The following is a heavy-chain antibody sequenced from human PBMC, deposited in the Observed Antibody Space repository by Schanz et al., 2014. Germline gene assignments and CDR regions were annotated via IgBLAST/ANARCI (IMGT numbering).Heavy chain of an antibody. D-gene: IGHD5-12*01. Sequence: QVQVVQSGAELKKPGASVKVSCKASGYTFTSYVISWVRQAPGQGLEWMGWISAYNGNTKYPQKLQGRVTITRDTSASTAYMELSSLRSEDTAVYSCARGIGGYGANNYFDYWGQGTLVTGSS. CDR2: ISAYNGNT. CDR1: GYTFTSYV. CDR3: ARGIGGYGANNYFDY. J-gene: IGHJ4*02. V-gene: IGHV1-18*01.